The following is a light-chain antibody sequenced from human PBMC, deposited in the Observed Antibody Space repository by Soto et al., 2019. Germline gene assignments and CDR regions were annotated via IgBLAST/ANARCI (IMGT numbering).Light chain of an antibody. CDR2: DAS. CDR1: RDISVY. CDR3: QQYDNFPPYT. V-gene: IGKV1-33*01. Sequence: DIQMTQSPSSLSASIGDRVTITCQASRDISVYLNWYQHKPGKPPKLLVYDASNLQTGFPSRFSGSGSGTHFSLTISSLQPEDIATYYCQQYDNFPPYTFGQGTKLEIK. J-gene: IGKJ2*01.